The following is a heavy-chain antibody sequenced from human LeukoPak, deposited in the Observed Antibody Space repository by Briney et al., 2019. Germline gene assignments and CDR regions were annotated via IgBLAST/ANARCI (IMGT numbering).Heavy chain of an antibody. J-gene: IGHJ4*02. CDR2: INHSGTT. CDR1: GGSFSDYY. D-gene: IGHD3-22*01. Sequence: SETLSLTCAVYGGSFSDYYWSWIRQPPGKGLEWIGEINHSGTTNYSPSLKSRVTISVDTSKSQFSLKLSSVTAADTAVYYCARHIRTPQVVVSYYYDSSGYSTFDYWGQGTLVTVSS. V-gene: IGHV4-34*01. CDR3: ARHIRTPQVVVSYYYDSSGYSTFDY.